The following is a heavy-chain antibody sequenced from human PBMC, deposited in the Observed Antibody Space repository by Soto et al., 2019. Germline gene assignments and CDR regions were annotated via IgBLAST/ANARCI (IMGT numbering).Heavy chain of an antibody. J-gene: IGHJ6*02. CDR3: AKDGASYYYYGMDV. D-gene: IGHD3-10*01. CDR2: ISYDGSNK. V-gene: IGHV3-30*18. Sequence: QVQLVESGGCVVQPGRSLRLSCAASGFTFSSYGMHWVRQAPGKGLEWVAVISYDGSNKYYADSVKGRFTISRDNSKNTLYLQMNSLRAEDTAVYYCAKDGASYYYYGMDVWGQGTTVTVSS. CDR1: GFTFSSYG.